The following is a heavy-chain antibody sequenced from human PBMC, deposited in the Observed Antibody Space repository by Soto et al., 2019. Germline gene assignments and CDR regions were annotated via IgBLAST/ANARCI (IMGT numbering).Heavy chain of an antibody. CDR1: GGTFSSYA. V-gene: IGHV1-69*13. J-gene: IGHJ4*02. CDR3: AADDMTTFI. Sequence: GASVKVSYKASGGTFSSYAISWVRQAPGQGLEWMGGIIPIFGTANYAQKFQGRVTITADESTSTVYMELSSLKFEDTAVYYCAADDMTTFIWGQGTLVTVSS. CDR2: IIPIFGTA. D-gene: IGHD1-1*01.